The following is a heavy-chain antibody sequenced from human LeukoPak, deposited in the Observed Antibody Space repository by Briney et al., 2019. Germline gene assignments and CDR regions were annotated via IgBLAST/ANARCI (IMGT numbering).Heavy chain of an antibody. D-gene: IGHD3-9*01. CDR3: ARSGDMGLVMIRYFDL. J-gene: IGHJ2*01. CDR1: GFTFRRYG. V-gene: IGHV3-30*03. Sequence: SGRSLRLSCAASGFTFRRYGMHWARQVPGKGLEWVAVLSYDGTNKHYADSVKGRFTISRDNSKNTLYLQMNSLRVEDTAVYYCARSGDMGLVMIRYFDLWGRGTLVTASS. CDR2: LSYDGTNK.